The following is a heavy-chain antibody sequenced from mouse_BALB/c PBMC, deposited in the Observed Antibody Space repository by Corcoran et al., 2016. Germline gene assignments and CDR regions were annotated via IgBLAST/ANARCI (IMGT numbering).Heavy chain of an antibody. J-gene: IGHJ2*01. D-gene: IGHD1-1*01. Sequence: EVLLQQSGPELVKPGASVKIPCKASGYTFTDYNMDWVKQSHGKSLEWIGDINPNNGGTTYNQKFKGKATLTVDKSSSAAYMELRSLTSEDTAVYYCARRDYFGSSPFDYWGQGTTLTVSS. CDR2: INPNNGGT. CDR1: GYTFTDYN. V-gene: IGHV1-18*01. CDR3: ARRDYFGSSPFDY.